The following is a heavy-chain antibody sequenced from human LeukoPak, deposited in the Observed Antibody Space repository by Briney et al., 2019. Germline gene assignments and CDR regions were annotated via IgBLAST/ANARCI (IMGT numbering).Heavy chain of an antibody. CDR1: GFTFSSYA. Sequence: GGSLRLSCAASGFTFSSYAMSWVRQAPGKGLEWVSAISGSGGSTYYADSVKGRFTISRDNSKNTLYLQMNSLRAEDTAVYYCAKDLSSIAAAGTPLDHWGQGTLVTVSS. V-gene: IGHV3-23*01. D-gene: IGHD6-13*01. CDR3: AKDLSSIAAAGTPLDH. CDR2: ISGSGGST. J-gene: IGHJ4*02.